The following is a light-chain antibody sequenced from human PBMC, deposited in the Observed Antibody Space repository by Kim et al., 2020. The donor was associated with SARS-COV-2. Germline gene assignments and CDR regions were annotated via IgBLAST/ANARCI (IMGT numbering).Light chain of an antibody. CDR1: NIGSKS. J-gene: IGLJ2*01. CDR2: YDS. Sequence: SYELTQSPSVSVAPGKTARITCGGNNIGSKSVHWYQQKPGQAPVLVIYYDSDRPSGIPERFSGSNSGNTATLTISRVEAGDEADYYCQVWDSSSDLLVFG. V-gene: IGLV3-21*04. CDR3: QVWDSSSDLLV.